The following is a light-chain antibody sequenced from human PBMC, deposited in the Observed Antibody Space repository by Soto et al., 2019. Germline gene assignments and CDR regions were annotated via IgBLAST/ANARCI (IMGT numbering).Light chain of an antibody. CDR1: QAISDN. Sequence: DIQMTQSPSSLSASVGDRVAITCRATQAISDNLKWYQQKPGKALKLLIYGASNLQSGVPSRFSGSGSGTEFSLTISGLQPEDFSIYYCQQTYSLPITFGPGTKVDV. J-gene: IGKJ3*01. CDR3: QQTYSLPIT. V-gene: IGKV1-39*01. CDR2: GAS.